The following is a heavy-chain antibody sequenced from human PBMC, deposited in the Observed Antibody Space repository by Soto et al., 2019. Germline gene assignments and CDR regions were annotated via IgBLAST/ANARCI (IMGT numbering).Heavy chain of an antibody. V-gene: IGHV4-30-2*01. J-gene: IGHJ4*02. CDR1: GASITYGAYS. CDR2: INHLETT. CDR3: ARGGGFDSFDY. D-gene: IGHD3-10*01. Sequence: QLQLHMSGSGLVKPSQTLSLTCTVSGASITYGAYSWSWIRQTPGKGPEWIGYINHLETTFYNPSFESRLTLSIDRTKNQFSLNLKSMSAADRAVYFCARGGGFDSFDYWGQGILVTVSS.